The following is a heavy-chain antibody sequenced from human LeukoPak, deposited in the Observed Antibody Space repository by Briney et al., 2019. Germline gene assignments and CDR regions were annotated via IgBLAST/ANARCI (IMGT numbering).Heavy chain of an antibody. CDR3: ARGNRITIFGVVPGWFDP. CDR1: GGSISSGSYY. J-gene: IGHJ5*02. CDR2: IYTSGST. V-gene: IGHV4-61*02. D-gene: IGHD3-3*01. Sequence: PSETLSLTCTVSGGSISSGSYYWSWIRQPAGKGLEWIGRIYTSGSTNYNPSLKSRVTISVDTSKNQFSLKLSSVTAADTAVYYCARGNRITIFGVVPGWFDPWGQGTLVTVSS.